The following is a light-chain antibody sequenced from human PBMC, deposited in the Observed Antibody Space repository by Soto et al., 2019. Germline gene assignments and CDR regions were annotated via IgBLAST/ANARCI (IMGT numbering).Light chain of an antibody. V-gene: IGKV1-39*01. CDR1: QSISSY. Sequence: DLQMTQSPSSLSASVGDRVTITCLASQSISSYLNWYQQKPGKAPKLLIYAASRLQRWVSSRVSRSGYWIDFTLTHSSLHHEHFANYYCQQRDSTPLTFGGGIMVDIK. CDR2: AAS. J-gene: IGKJ4*01. CDR3: QQRDSTPLT.